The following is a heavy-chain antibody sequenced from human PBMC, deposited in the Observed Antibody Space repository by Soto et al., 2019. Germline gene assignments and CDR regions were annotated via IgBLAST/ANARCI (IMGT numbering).Heavy chain of an antibody. CDR1: GFTFSSYA. Sequence: GGSLRLSCAASGFTFSSYAMSWVRQAPGKGLEWVSAISGSGGSTYYADSVKGRFTISRDNSKNTLYLQMNSLRAEDTAVYYCAKEEIVLVPAAKYFDYWGQGTLVTVSS. CDR2: ISGSGGST. CDR3: AKEEIVLVPAAKYFDY. D-gene: IGHD2-2*01. J-gene: IGHJ4*02. V-gene: IGHV3-23*01.